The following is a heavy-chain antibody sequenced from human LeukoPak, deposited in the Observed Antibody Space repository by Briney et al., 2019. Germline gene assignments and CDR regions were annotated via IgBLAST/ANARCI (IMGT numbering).Heavy chain of an antibody. D-gene: IGHD3-22*01. CDR3: AKEGSVTMIPYYFDC. Sequence: GGSLRLSCAASGFTFSSYWMHWVRQAPGKGLVWVSRINSDGSSTSYADSVKGRFTISRDNSKNTLYLQMNSLRAEDTAVYYCAKEGSVTMIPYYFDCWGQGALVTVSS. V-gene: IGHV3-74*01. CDR2: INSDGSST. CDR1: GFTFSSYW. J-gene: IGHJ4*02.